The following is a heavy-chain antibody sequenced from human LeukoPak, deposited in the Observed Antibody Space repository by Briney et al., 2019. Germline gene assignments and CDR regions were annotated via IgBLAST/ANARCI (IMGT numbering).Heavy chain of an antibody. CDR1: GFTFNTYA. Sequence: GGSLRLSCAASGFTFNTYAMNWVRQAPGKGLEWVSGISGSGGNTYYADSVKGRFTISRDNSKNTLYPQMNSLRAEDTAVYYCAKALLIVPAAMSDYWGQGTLVTVSS. J-gene: IGHJ4*02. CDR3: AKALLIVPAAMSDY. D-gene: IGHD2-2*01. V-gene: IGHV3-23*01. CDR2: ISGSGGNT.